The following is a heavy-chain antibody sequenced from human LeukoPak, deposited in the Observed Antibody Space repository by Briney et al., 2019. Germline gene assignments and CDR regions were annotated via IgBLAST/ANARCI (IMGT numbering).Heavy chain of an antibody. CDR1: GGSFSGYY. CDR3: ARGKRGYSSSWYDY. V-gene: IGHV4-34*01. CDR2: INHSGST. J-gene: IGHJ4*02. D-gene: IGHD6-13*01. Sequence: SETLSLTCAVYGGSFSGYYWSWIRQPPGKGLEWIGEINHSGSTNYNPSLKSRVTISVDTSKIQFSLKLSSGTAADTAVYYCARGKRGYSSSWYDYWGQGTLVTVSS.